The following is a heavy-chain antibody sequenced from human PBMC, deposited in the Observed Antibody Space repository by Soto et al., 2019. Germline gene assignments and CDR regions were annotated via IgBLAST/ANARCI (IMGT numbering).Heavy chain of an antibody. Sequence: QVQLVQSGADVKKPGSSVKVSCKTSGGSFGSSAISWVRQAPAQGLEWMGEIIPVFDKANYAQNSHDRLTITADEPTATVFTQPSSRLNEEPAMNFYAILRRDWGNAFDLWGLGTFVTVSS. CDR3: AILRRDWGNAFDL. CDR1: GGSFGSSA. V-gene: IGHV1-69*01. CDR2: IIPVFDKA. J-gene: IGHJ3*01. D-gene: IGHD2-8*01.